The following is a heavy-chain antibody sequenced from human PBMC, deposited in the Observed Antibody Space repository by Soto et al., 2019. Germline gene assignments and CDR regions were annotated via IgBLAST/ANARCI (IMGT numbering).Heavy chain of an antibody. D-gene: IGHD3-22*01. CDR2: IIPIFGTA. J-gene: IGHJ6*02. CDR1: GGTFSSYA. CDR3: ARDYYDSSGPSHDYYYYGMDV. V-gene: IGHV1-69*01. Sequence: QVQLVQSGAEVKKPGSSVKVSCKASGGTFSSYAISWVRQAPGQGLEWMGGIIPIFGTANYAQKFQGRVTITADESTSTAYMELSSLRSEDKAVYYCARDYYDSSGPSHDYYYYGMDVLGQGTTVTVSS.